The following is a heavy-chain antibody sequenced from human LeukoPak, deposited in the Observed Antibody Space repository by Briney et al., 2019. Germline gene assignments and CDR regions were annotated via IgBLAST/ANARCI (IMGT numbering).Heavy chain of an antibody. J-gene: IGHJ6*02. V-gene: IGHV4-59*01. Sequence: KTSETLSLTCTVSGGSISSSYWSWIRRSPGKGLEWIGYIYYSGSTNYNPSLKSRVTISVDTSKNQFSLKLSSVTAADTAVYYCARGGGVRYFDLEGYGMDVWGQGTTVTVSS. CDR2: IYYSGST. CDR1: GGSISSSY. CDR3: ARGGGVRYFDLEGYGMDV. D-gene: IGHD3-9*01.